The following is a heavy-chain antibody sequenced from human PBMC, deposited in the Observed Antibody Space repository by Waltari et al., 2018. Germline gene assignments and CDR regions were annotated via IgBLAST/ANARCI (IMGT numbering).Heavy chain of an antibody. D-gene: IGHD1-1*01. Sequence: EVKLVESGGQLVQPGGSLRLSCAASGFPVCINYMTWVRQAPGKGLEWLSLIDSGGGTSYADSVKGRFTISRDISKNTLFLQMNNLGVEDTAVYYCARVATGTTGPVDYWGQGAQVTVSS. CDR1: GFPVCINY. CDR2: IDSGGGT. V-gene: IGHV3-66*01. J-gene: IGHJ4*02. CDR3: ARVATGTTGPVDY.